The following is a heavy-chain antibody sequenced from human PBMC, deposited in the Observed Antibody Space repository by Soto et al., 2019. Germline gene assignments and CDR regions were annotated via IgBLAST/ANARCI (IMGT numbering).Heavy chain of an antibody. CDR3: ARERSITMVRGVIMSDGAFDI. V-gene: IGHV3-21*01. Sequence: GGSLRLSCAASGFTFSSYSMNWVRQAPGKGLEWVSSISSSSSYIYYAESVKGRFTISRDNAKNSLYLQMNSLRAEDTAVYYCARERSITMVRGVIMSDGAFDIWGQGTMVTVSS. CDR2: ISSSSSYI. J-gene: IGHJ3*02. D-gene: IGHD3-10*01. CDR1: GFTFSSYS.